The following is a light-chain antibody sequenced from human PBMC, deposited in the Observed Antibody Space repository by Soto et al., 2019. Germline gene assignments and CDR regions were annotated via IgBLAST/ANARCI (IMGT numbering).Light chain of an antibody. Sequence: EIVLTQSPATLSLSPGERATLSCMASQRVSSSYLAWYQQKPGQAHRLLIYGASSRATGIPDRFSGSGSGTDFTLTISRLEPEDFAVYYCQQYGSSSYTFGQETKLEIK. CDR3: QQYGSSSYT. J-gene: IGKJ2*01. CDR1: QRVSSSY. CDR2: GAS. V-gene: IGKV3-20*01.